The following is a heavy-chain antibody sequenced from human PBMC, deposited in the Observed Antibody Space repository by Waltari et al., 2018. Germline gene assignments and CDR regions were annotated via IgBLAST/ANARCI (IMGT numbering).Heavy chain of an antibody. Sequence: QLQLQESGPGLVKSSETLSLTCTVSGGSISSSGYYWGWIRQPPGKGLEWIGTIDYSGNTCYNPSPKSRVTISVDTSKRQFSLKLNSVTAADTAVYYCVRDFGDHRTDYWGQGTLVTVSS. V-gene: IGHV4-39*02. CDR3: VRDFGDHRTDY. J-gene: IGHJ4*02. CDR1: GGSISSSGYY. CDR2: IDYSGNT. D-gene: IGHD4-17*01.